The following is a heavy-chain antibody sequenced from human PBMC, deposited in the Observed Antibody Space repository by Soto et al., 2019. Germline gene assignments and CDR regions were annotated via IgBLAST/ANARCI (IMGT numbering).Heavy chain of an antibody. V-gene: IGHV6-1*01. CDR1: GDSVSSNSAA. J-gene: IGHJ4*02. D-gene: IGHD3-10*01. CDR3: ARTRRGQGVKYIDL. CDR2: TYYRSKWFN. Sequence: PSQTLSLTCAISGDSVSSNSAAWNWIRQSPSRGLEWLGRTYYRSKWFNDHAISVKSRIAINPDTSKNHFSLQLNSVPPDDTAAYYCARTRRGQGVKYIDLWVQGTMVNVSS.